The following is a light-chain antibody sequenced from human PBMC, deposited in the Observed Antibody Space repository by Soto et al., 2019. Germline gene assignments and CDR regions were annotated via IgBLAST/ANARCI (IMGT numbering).Light chain of an antibody. V-gene: IGLV2-8*01. Sequence: QSALTQPPSASGSPGQSVTISCTGTSTDVGGYNYVSWYQQHPGKAPKLMIFDVSKRPSGVPDRFSAFKSGNAASLTVSGLQAEDEADYYCSSYAGSKNPYVFGSGTKVTVL. CDR3: SSYAGSKNPYV. J-gene: IGLJ1*01. CDR1: STDVGGYNY. CDR2: DVS.